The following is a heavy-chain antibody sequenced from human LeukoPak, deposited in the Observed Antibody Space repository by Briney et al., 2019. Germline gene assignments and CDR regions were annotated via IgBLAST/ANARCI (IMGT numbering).Heavy chain of an antibody. Sequence: GGSLRLSCAVSGFTFSSYGMHWVRQAPGKGLEWVAFIRYDGSNKYYADSVKGRFTISRDNSKNTLYLQMNSLRAEDTAVYYCAKDYRIVATTFDYWGQGTLVTVSS. V-gene: IGHV3-30*02. CDR3: AKDYRIVATTFDY. D-gene: IGHD5-12*01. CDR1: GFTFSSYG. CDR2: IRYDGSNK. J-gene: IGHJ4*02.